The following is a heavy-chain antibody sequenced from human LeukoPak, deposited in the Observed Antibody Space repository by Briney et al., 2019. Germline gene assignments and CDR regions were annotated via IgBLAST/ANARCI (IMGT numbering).Heavy chain of an antibody. J-gene: IGHJ4*02. CDR1: GFTFSSYA. Sequence: GGSLRLSCAASGFTFSSYAMHWVRQAPGKGLEWVAVISYDGSNKYYANSVKGRFTISRDNSKNTLYLQMNSLGAEDTAVYYCARADIVVVPAAIMAGFFDYWGQGTLVTVSS. D-gene: IGHD2-2*02. CDR2: ISYDGSNK. V-gene: IGHV3-30*04. CDR3: ARADIVVVPAAIMAGFFDY.